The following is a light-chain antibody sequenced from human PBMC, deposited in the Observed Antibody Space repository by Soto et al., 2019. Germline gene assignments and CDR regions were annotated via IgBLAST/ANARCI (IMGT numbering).Light chain of an antibody. CDR1: QSISKY. J-gene: IGKJ1*01. CDR3: QQSFTTPPWT. CDR2: DAS. Sequence: DIQMTQSPSSLSASVGDRVIITCRASQSISKYLNWYQQKPGKAPKVLIYDASSLQSGVPSRFSGSGSGTDFTLTISSLQPEDFATYYCQQSFTTPPWTFGQGTKVEIK. V-gene: IGKV1-39*01.